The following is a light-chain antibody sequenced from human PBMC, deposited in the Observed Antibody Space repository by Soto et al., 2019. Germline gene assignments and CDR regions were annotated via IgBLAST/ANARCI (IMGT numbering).Light chain of an antibody. Sequence: QSALTQPASVSGSPGQSITISCTGTSSDVGGYNYVSWYQQHPGKAPKLMIYEVSKRPSGVSNRFSGSKSGNTASLTISGLEADDEDDYYCSSSTSSSTLVFGGGTKLTVL. J-gene: IGLJ2*01. CDR3: SSSTSSSTLV. V-gene: IGLV2-14*01. CDR2: EVS. CDR1: SSDVGGYNY.